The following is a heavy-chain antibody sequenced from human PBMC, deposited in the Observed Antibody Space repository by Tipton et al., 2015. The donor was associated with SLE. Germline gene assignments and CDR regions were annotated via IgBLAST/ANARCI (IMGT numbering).Heavy chain of an antibody. D-gene: IGHD4-23*01. CDR2: IHYGGNT. V-gene: IGHV4-30-4*01. Sequence: TLSLTCTVSDASISGSYSWSWVRHHPGKGLEWLGGIHYGGNTCYNPSLKSRATISVDTPKNQFSLNLSSMSAADTAVYYCVREPLLYDDYGGGFDPWGQGTLVTVSS. CDR1: DASISGSYS. CDR3: VREPLLYDDYGGGFDP. J-gene: IGHJ5*02.